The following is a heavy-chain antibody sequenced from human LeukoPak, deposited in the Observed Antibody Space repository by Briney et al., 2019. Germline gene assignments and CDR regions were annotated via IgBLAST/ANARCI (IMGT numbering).Heavy chain of an antibody. CDR3: ARENWYSSDWYRLDH. V-gene: IGHV3-69-1*02. CDR1: GGSFSGYY. Sequence: PSETLSLTCAVYGGSFSGYYWSWIRQPPGKGLEWVSYISSSSSTNYAESVKGRFTISRDNAKNSLYLQMNSLRAEDTAVYYCARENWYSSDWYRLDHWGQGTLVTVSS. J-gene: IGHJ4*02. D-gene: IGHD6-13*01. CDR2: ISSSSST.